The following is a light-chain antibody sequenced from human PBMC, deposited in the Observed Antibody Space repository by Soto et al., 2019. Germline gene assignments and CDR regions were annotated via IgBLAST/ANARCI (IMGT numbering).Light chain of an antibody. J-gene: IGKJ3*01. CDR1: QSVSSN. CDR2: GAS. V-gene: IGKV3-15*01. CDR3: QQYNNWPPGESFT. Sequence: EIVMTQSPATLSVSPGERATLSCRASQSVSSNLAWYQQKPGQAPRLLIYGASTRATGIPARFSGSWSGTEFTLTISSLQSEDFAVYYCQQYNNWPPGESFTFGPGTKVDIK.